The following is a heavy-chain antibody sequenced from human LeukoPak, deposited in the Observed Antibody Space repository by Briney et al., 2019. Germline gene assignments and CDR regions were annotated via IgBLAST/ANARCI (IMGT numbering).Heavy chain of an antibody. V-gene: IGHV4-34*01. D-gene: IGHD3-9*01. Sequence: SETLSLTCAVYGGSFSGYYWSWIRQPPGKGLEWIGEINHSGSTNYNPSLKSRVTISVDTSKNQFSLKLSSVTAADTAVYYCARQSVLRYFDWLLSQYPMFDYWGQGTLVTVSP. CDR3: ARQSVLRYFDWLLSQYPMFDY. CDR1: GGSFSGYY. CDR2: INHSGST. J-gene: IGHJ4*02.